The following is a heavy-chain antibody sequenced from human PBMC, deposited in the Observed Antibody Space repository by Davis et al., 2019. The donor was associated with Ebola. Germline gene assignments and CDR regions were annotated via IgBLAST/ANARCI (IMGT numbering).Heavy chain of an antibody. CDR2: IWYDGSNK. CDR3: ARAGGWRTKKYYFDY. D-gene: IGHD1-1*01. Sequence: GESLKISCAASGFTFSSYGMHWVRQAPGKGLEWVAVIWYDGSNKYYADPVKGRFTISRDNSKNTLYLQMNSLRAEDTAVYYCARAGGWRTKKYYFDYWGQGTLVTVSS. J-gene: IGHJ4*02. V-gene: IGHV3-33*01. CDR1: GFTFSSYG.